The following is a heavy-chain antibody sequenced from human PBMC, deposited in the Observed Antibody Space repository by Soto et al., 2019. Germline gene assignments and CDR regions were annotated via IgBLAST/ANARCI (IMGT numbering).Heavy chain of an antibody. V-gene: IGHV4-34*01. CDR1: GGSFSGYY. Sequence: QVQLQQWGAGLLKPSETLSLTCAVYGGSFSGYYWSWIRQPPGKGLEWIGEINHSGSTNYNPSLKSRVTISVDTSKNQFSLKLSSVTAADTAVYYCARAGTKPHLTRGSGFDYWGQGTLVTVSS. CDR2: INHSGST. J-gene: IGHJ4*02. CDR3: ARAGTKPHLTRGSGFDY. D-gene: IGHD3-10*01.